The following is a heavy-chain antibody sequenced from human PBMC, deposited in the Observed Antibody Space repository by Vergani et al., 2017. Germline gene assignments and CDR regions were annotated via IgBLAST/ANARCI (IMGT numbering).Heavy chain of an antibody. CDR2: ISAYNGHT. Sequence: QVQLVQSGAEVKKPGASVKVSCKASGYTFTSYGISWVRQAPGQGLEWMGWISAYNGHTNYAQKLQGRVTMTTDTSTSTAYMELRSLRSDDTAVYYCARHLRSKWLLQGWFDPWGQGTLVTVSS. CDR3: ARHLRSKWLLQGWFDP. V-gene: IGHV1-18*04. J-gene: IGHJ5*02. CDR1: GYTFTSYG. D-gene: IGHD5-12*01.